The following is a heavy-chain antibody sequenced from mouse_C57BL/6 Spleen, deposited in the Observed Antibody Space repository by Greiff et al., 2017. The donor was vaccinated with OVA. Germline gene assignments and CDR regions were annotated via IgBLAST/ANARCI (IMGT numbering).Heavy chain of an antibody. CDR3: TRSSGSYAMDY. CDR2: IRLKSDNYAT. Sequence: EVQRVESGGGLVQPGGSMKLSCVASGFTFSNYWMNWVRQSPEKGLEWVAQIRLKSDNYATHYAESVKGRFTISRDDSKSSVYLQMNNLRAEDTGIYYCTRSSGSYAMDYWGQGTSVTVSS. CDR1: GFTFSNYW. J-gene: IGHJ4*01. D-gene: IGHD3-2*02. V-gene: IGHV6-3*01.